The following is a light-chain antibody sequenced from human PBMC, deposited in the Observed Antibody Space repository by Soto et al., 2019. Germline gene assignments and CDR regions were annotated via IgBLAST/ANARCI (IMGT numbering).Light chain of an antibody. J-gene: IGKJ3*01. Sequence: EIVLTQSPGTLSLSPGERATLSCRASQSISSSYLAWYQQKPGQAPRLLVYCAASRATGIPDRFSGSGSGTDFTLTISGVEPEDFAVYYCQEYGSSRFTFGPGTTVDIK. CDR3: QEYGSSRFT. CDR2: CAA. V-gene: IGKV3-20*01. CDR1: QSISSSY.